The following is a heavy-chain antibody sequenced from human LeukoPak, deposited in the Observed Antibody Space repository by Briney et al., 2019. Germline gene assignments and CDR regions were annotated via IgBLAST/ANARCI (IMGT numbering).Heavy chain of an antibody. CDR2: IYPGDSDT. D-gene: IGHD3-10*01. Sequence: PGESLKISCKGSGYSFTSHWIGWVRQMPGKGLEWMGIIYPGDSDTRYSPSFQGQVTISADKSISTAYLQWSSLKASDTAMYYCARHVRYYYGSGSYSARAFDIWGQGTMVTVSS. CDR1: GYSFTSHW. CDR3: ARHVRYYYGSGSYSARAFDI. V-gene: IGHV5-51*01. J-gene: IGHJ3*02.